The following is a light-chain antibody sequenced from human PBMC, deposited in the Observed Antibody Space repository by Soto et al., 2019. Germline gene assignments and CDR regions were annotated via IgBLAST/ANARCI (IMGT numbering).Light chain of an antibody. V-gene: IGKV1-39*01. J-gene: IGKJ1*01. CDR2: AAS. CDR1: QSISSY. Sequence: DIQMTQSPSSLSASVGDRVTITCRASQSISSYLNWYQQKPGKAPKLLICAASSLQSGAPSRFSGSGSGTGFTLTISSLQPEDFATYYCQQSYSTAWTFGQGTKVEIK. CDR3: QQSYSTAWT.